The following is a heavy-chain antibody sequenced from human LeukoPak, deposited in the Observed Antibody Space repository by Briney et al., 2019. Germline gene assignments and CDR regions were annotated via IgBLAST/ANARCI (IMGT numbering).Heavy chain of an antibody. CDR3: AREFPYNSYDSSGYPDY. J-gene: IGHJ4*02. V-gene: IGHV1-46*01. CDR2: INPSGGST. D-gene: IGHD3-22*01. CDR1: GYTFTSYY. Sequence: ASVKVSCKASGYTFTSYYMHWVRQAPGQGLEWMGIINPSGGSTSYAQKFQGRVTMTRDTSTSTVYMELSSLRSEDTAVYYCAREFPYNSYDSSGYPDYWGQGTLVTVSS.